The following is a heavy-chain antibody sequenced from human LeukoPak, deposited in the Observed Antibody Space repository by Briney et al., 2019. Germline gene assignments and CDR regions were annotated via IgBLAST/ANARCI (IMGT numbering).Heavy chain of an antibody. V-gene: IGHV3-53*01. Sequence: PGGSLRLSCAASGFNVSSNYMSWVRQAPGKGLEWVSVIYSSGDTYYADSVKGRFTISRDNSKNTLYLQLNALRAGDTAVYYCAQGGFYDTSGPLGYWGQGTLVTVSS. D-gene: IGHD3-22*01. J-gene: IGHJ4*02. CDR2: IYSSGDT. CDR3: AQGGFYDTSGPLGY. CDR1: GFNVSSNY.